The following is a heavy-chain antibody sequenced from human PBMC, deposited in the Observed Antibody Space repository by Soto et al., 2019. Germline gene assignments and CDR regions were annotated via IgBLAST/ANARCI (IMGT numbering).Heavy chain of an antibody. J-gene: IGHJ3*02. D-gene: IGHD3-22*01. CDR3: ARRGSGYYDSSGYRSGAAFDI. CDR1: GVSISSSSYY. CDR2: IYYSGST. Sequence: PAETLSLTCTVSGVSISSSSYYWGWIGQAPGQGREWIGSIYYSGSTYYNPSLKSRVTISVDTSKNQFSLKLSSVTAADPAVYYCARRGSGYYDSSGYRSGAAFDIWGQGTMVTVSS. V-gene: IGHV4-39*01.